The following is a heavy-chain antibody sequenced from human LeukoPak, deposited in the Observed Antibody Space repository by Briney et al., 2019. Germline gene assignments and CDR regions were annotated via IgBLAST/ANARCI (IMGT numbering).Heavy chain of an antibody. CDR2: ICYSGST. Sequence: SETLSLTCTVSGGSISSYYWSWIRQPPGKGLEWIGYICYSGSTNYNPSLKSRVTISVDTSKNQFSLKLSSVTAADTAVYYCARGLMVRGVIGYYYYMDVWGKGTTVTVSS. CDR3: ARGLMVRGVIGYYYYMDV. J-gene: IGHJ6*03. CDR1: GGSISSYY. D-gene: IGHD3-10*01. V-gene: IGHV4-59*01.